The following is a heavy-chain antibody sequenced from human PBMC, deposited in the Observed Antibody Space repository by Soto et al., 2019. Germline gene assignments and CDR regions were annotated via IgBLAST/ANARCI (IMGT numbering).Heavy chain of an antibody. CDR1: GSTFSSYG. J-gene: IGHJ4*02. CDR2: ISYDGSNK. D-gene: IGHD6-19*01. Sequence: PGGSLRLSCAASGSTFSSYGMHWVRQAPGKGLEWVAVISYDGSNKYYADSVKGRFTISRDNSKNTLYLQMNSLRAEDTAVYYCAKDSIGWLFDYWGQGTLVTVSS. CDR3: AKDSIGWLFDY. V-gene: IGHV3-30*18.